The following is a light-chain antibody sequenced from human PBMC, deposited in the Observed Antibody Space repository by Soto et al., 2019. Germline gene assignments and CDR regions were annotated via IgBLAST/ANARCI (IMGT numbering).Light chain of an antibody. CDR1: QSISSW. V-gene: IGKV1-5*03. CDR3: QLYNSYPWT. CDR2: KAS. Sequence: DIQMTQSPSTLSATVEDRVTITCRASQSISSWLAWYQQKPGKAPKLLIYKASSLESGVPSRFSGSGSGTEFTLTISSLQPDDFATYYCQLYNSYPWTFGQGTKVEIK. J-gene: IGKJ1*01.